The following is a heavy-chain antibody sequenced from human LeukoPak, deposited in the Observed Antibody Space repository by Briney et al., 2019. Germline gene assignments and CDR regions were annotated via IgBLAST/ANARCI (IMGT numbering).Heavy chain of an antibody. CDR3: ARDQVTMIQRGGGFDY. V-gene: IGHV1-18*01. CDR2: ISAYNGNT. CDR1: GYTFTSYG. J-gene: IGHJ4*02. Sequence: ASVKVSCKASGYTFTSYGISWVRQAPGQGLEWMGWISAYNGNTNYAQKLQGRVTMTTDTSTSTAYMELRSLRSDDTAVYYCARDQVTMIQRGGGFDYWGQGTLVTVSS. D-gene: IGHD3-22*01.